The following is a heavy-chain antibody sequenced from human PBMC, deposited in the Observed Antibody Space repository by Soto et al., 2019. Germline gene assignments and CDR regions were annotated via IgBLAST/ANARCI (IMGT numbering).Heavy chain of an antibody. CDR2: INHSGST. J-gene: IGHJ4*02. Sequence: SDTLSLTCAVYGFSLTCYYWTLIRHPPEKGLEWIGEINHSGSTNQNPSLKSRVTISVDTSKNQFSLKLRSVTAADTAVYYCARGISVMVAFEGDAPDKYFFDSWSLGNLVTVSS. CDR1: GFSLTCYY. CDR3: ARGISVMVAFEGDAPDKYFFDS. V-gene: IGHV4-34*01. D-gene: IGHD2-15*01.